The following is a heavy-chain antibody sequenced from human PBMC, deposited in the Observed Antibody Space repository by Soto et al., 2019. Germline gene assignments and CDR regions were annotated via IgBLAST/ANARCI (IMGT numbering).Heavy chain of an antibody. Sequence: SETLSLTCSVSGYSVSSSDYYWAWIRQPPGKGLEWIGSMLYSGLTYYNPSLKSRVTLSVDTSKNQFSVRLNSVTASDTAVYYCAPLSVSLSGPYGIHVWGQGTTVTV. CDR2: MLYSGLT. D-gene: IGHD2-15*01. J-gene: IGHJ6*02. CDR1: GYSVSSSDYY. CDR3: APLSVSLSGPYGIHV. V-gene: IGHV4-39*01.